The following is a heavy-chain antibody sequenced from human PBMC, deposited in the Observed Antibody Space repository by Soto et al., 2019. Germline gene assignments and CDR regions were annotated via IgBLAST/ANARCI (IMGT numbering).Heavy chain of an antibody. D-gene: IGHD3-10*01. J-gene: IGHJ4*02. CDR2: INPNSGGT. CDR1: GYTFTGYY. V-gene: IGHV1-2*04. CDR3: ARDYYGSGSSGRGYYFDY. Sequence: ASVKVSCKASGYTFTGYYMHWVRQAPGQGLEWKGWINPNSGGTNYAQKFQGWVTMTRDTSISTAYMELSRLRSDDTAVYYCARDYYGSGSSGRGYYFDYWGQGTLVTVSS.